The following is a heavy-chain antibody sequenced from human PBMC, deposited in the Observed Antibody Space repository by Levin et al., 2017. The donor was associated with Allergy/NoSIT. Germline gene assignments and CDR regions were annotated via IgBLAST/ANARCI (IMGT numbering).Heavy chain of an antibody. Sequence: SETLSLTCTVSGGSISSSSYYWGWIRQPPGKGLEWIGSIYYSGSTYYNPSLKSRVTISVDTSKNQFSLKLSSVTAADTAVYYCARHLFPAADFDYWGQGTLVTVSS. J-gene: IGHJ4*02. CDR1: GGSISSSSYY. CDR3: ARHLFPAADFDY. D-gene: IGHD2-2*01. CDR2: IYYSGST. V-gene: IGHV4-39*01.